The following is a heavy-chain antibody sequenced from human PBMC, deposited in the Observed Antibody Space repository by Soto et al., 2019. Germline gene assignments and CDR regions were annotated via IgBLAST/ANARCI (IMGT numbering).Heavy chain of an antibody. V-gene: IGHV4-30-4*01. D-gene: IGHD1-26*01. Sequence: QVQLQESGPGLVKPSQTLSLTCTVSGGSISSDNSYWTWIRQPPGKALEWIGCIYYSGSTYYNPSPKGRVNNPLDTYKNQFSVTLRSVTDSDTAVYDCAVAGEVGATAFDIWGQGTMVTVSS. CDR1: GGSISSDNSY. CDR3: AVAGEVGATAFDI. J-gene: IGHJ3*02. CDR2: IYYSGST.